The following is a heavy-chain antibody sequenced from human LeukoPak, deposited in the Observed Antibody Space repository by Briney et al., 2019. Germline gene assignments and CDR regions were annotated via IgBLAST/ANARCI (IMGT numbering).Heavy chain of an antibody. CDR3: AKSVDSSGWTSGKIDC. J-gene: IGHJ4*02. CDR1: GFTFSSYA. CDR2: ISGSGGST. D-gene: IGHD6-19*01. Sequence: GGSLRLSCAASGFTFSSYAMSWVRQPPGKGLEWVSAISGSGGSTYYADSVKGRFTISRDNSKNTLYLQMNSLRAEDTAVYYCAKSVDSSGWTSGKIDCWGQGTLVTVSS. V-gene: IGHV3-23*01.